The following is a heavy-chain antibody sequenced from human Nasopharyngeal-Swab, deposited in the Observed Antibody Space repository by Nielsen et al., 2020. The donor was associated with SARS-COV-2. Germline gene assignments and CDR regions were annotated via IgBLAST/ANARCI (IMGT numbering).Heavy chain of an antibody. V-gene: IGHV1-2*06. J-gene: IGHJ6*02. Sequence: WVRQAPGQGLEWMGRINPNSGGTNYAQKFQGRVTMTRDTSISTAYMELSRLRSDDTAVYYCAKDTRLRGYSGYDSRYYYYYGMDVWGQGTTVTVSS. CDR3: AKDTRLRGYSGYDSRYYYYYGMDV. D-gene: IGHD5-12*01. CDR2: INPNSGGT.